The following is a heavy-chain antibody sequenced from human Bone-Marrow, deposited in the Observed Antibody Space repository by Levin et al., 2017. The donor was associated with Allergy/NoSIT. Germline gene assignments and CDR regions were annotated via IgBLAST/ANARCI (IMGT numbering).Heavy chain of an antibody. V-gene: IGHV4-4*02. CDR1: GGSIGSSNW. CDR2: IYHSGST. CDR3: ARVIYDILTGYPYYFDY. Sequence: GSLRLSCAVSGGSIGSSNWWSWVRQPPGKGLEWIGEIYHSGSTNYNPSLKSRVTISVDKSKNQFSLKLSSVTAADTAVYYCARVIYDILTGYPYYFDYWGQGTLVTVSS. J-gene: IGHJ4*02. D-gene: IGHD3-9*01.